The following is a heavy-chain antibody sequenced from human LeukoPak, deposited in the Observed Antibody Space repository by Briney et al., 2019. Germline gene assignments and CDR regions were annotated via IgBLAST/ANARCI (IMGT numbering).Heavy chain of an antibody. D-gene: IGHD6-19*01. V-gene: IGHV3-30-3*01. Sequence: PGGSLRLSCAASGFTFSSYAMHWVRQAPGKGLEWVAVISYDGSNKYYADSVKGRFTISRDNSKNTLYLQMNSLRAEDTAVYYCARAPDIAVAGLASYCGQGTLVTVSS. CDR2: ISYDGSNK. J-gene: IGHJ4*02. CDR3: ARAPDIAVAGLASY. CDR1: GFTFSSYA.